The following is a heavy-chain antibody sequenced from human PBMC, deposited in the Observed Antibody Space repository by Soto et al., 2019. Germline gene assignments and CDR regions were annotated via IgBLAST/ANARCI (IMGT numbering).Heavy chain of an antibody. CDR1: GSTFTSYS. CDR2: INPSSGRT. CDR3: ARDHNFGFILYAMDV. Sequence: DSMKVSCTASGSTFTSYSMHWVRQAHGQGLEWMGIINPSSGRTSYAQNFQGRVTMTSDTSTSIVYMEMSSLKSEDTAVYYCARDHNFGFILYAMDVWGQGTTVTVSS. J-gene: IGHJ6*02. D-gene: IGHD2-15*01. V-gene: IGHV1-46*01.